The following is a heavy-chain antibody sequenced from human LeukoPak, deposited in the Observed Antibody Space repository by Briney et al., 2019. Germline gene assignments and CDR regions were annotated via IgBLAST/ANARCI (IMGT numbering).Heavy chain of an antibody. Sequence: PGRSLRLSCAASGFTFSSYGMHWVRQAPGKGLEWVAVISYDGSNKYYADSVKGRFTISRDNPKNTLYLQMNSLRAEDTAVYYCAKDLAVAGTPDYWGQGTLVTVSS. D-gene: IGHD6-19*01. J-gene: IGHJ4*02. CDR2: ISYDGSNK. CDR3: AKDLAVAGTPDY. CDR1: GFTFSSYG. V-gene: IGHV3-30*18.